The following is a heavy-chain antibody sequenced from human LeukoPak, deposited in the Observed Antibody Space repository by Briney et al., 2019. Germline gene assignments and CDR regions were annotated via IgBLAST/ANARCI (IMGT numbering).Heavy chain of an antibody. CDR2: IYYSGST. V-gene: IGHV4-59*08. D-gene: IGHD6-19*01. J-gene: IGHJ4*02. Sequence: PSETLSLTCTVSGGSISSYYWSWIRQPPGKGLEWIGYIYYSGSTNYNPSLKSRVTISVDTSKNQFSLKLSSVTAADTAVYYCARGRSSGWTYYFDYWGQGTLVTVSS. CDR1: GGSISSYY. CDR3: ARGRSSGWTYYFDY.